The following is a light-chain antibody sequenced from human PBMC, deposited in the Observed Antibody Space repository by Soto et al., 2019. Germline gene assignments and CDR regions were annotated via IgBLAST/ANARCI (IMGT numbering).Light chain of an antibody. CDR2: AAS. Sequence: DIQLTQSPSSLSASVGDRVTITCRASQDISHYLAWYQQRPWKVPRLLIYAASTLKIGVPTRFSGSGSGTAFTLTISGLQSEDVAPYYRQKYDRAPWTFGQATKVDMK. CDR3: QKYDRAPWT. CDR1: QDISHY. V-gene: IGKV1-27*01. J-gene: IGKJ1*01.